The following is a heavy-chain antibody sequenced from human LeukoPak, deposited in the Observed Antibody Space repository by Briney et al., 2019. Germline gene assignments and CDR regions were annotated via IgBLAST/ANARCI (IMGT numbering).Heavy chain of an antibody. Sequence: SVKLSCKASGGTFSSYAISWARQAPGQGLEWMGGIIPIFGTANYAQKFHGRVTITAAESTSTAYMEQSSLRSEDTAVYYCARAGSSGYFRFDYWGQGTLVTVSS. CDR2: IIPIFGTA. CDR3: ARAGSSGYFRFDY. J-gene: IGHJ4*02. V-gene: IGHV1-69*01. D-gene: IGHD3-22*01. CDR1: GGTFSSYA.